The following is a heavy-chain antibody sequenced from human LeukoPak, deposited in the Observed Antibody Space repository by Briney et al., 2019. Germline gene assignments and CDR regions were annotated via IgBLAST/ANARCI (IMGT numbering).Heavy chain of an antibody. CDR1: GGSISSGSYL. D-gene: IGHD1-26*01. CDR2: ISYSGST. V-gene: IGHV4-39*07. J-gene: IGHJ5*02. Sequence: PSETLSLTCTVSGGSISSGSYLWGCIRQSPGKGLEWIGSISYSGSTYYNPSLKSRVTVSVDTSKNQFSLKVTPVTAADTAVYYCARWVGNRNWFDPWGQGTLVTVSS. CDR3: ARWVGNRNWFDP.